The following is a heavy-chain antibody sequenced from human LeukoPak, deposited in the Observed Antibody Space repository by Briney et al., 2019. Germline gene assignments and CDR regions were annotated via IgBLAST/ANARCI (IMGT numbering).Heavy chain of an antibody. D-gene: IGHD3-22*01. CDR2: IFFTGST. V-gene: IGHV4-34*10. J-gene: IGHJ4*02. CDR3: AIRVDYYDSSGYYFY. Sequence: PSETLSLTCAVYGGSSSGYYWSWIRQPPGKGLKWIGSIFFTGSTYYNPSLKSRVTMSVDTSNNRFSLSLSSVTAADTAVYYCAIRVDYYDSSGYYFYWGQGTLVTVSS. CDR1: GGSSSGYY.